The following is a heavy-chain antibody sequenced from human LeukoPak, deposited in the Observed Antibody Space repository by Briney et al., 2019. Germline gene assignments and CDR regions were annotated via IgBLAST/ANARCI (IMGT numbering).Heavy chain of an antibody. CDR1: GYSISSGYY. D-gene: IGHD4/OR15-4a*01. Sequence: SETLSLTCTVSGYSISSGYYWGWIRQPPGKGLEWIGSIYYSGSTYYNPSLKSRVTISVDTSKNQFSLKLSSVTAADTAVYYCARRAGAYSHPYDYWGQGTLVTVSS. CDR2: IYYSGST. CDR3: ARRAGAYSHPYDY. J-gene: IGHJ4*02. V-gene: IGHV4-38-2*02.